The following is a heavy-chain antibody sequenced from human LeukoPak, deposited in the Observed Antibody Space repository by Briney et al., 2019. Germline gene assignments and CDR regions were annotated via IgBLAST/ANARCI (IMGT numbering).Heavy chain of an antibody. CDR1: GYTFTGYY. D-gene: IGHD6-6*01. J-gene: IGHJ4*02. Sequence: ASVKVSCKASGYTFTGYYMHWVRQAPGQGLEWMGWINPNSGGTNYAQKFQGRVTMTRDTSISTAYMELSRPRSDDTAVYYCARALEYSSSSGPSDYWGQGTLVTVSS. CDR2: INPNSGGT. V-gene: IGHV1-2*02. CDR3: ARALEYSSSSGPSDY.